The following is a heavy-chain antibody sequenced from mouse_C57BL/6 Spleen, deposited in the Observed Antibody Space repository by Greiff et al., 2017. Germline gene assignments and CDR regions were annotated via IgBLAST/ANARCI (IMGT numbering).Heavy chain of an antibody. V-gene: IGHV5-6*01. D-gene: IGHD2-5*01. CDR1: GFTFSSYG. Sequence: EVKLMESGGDLVKPGGSLKLSCAASGFTFSSYGMSWVRQTPDKRLEWVATISSGGSYTYYPDSVKGRFTISRDNAKNTLYLQMSSLKSEDTAMYYCARTAYYSNYDAMDYWGQGTSVTVSS. CDR2: ISSGGSYT. J-gene: IGHJ4*01. CDR3: ARTAYYSNYDAMDY.